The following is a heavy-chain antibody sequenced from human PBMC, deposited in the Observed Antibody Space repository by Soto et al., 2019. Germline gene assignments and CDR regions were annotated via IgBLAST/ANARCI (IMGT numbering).Heavy chain of an antibody. V-gene: IGHV5-51*01. Sequence: GQSLKSSCEGCVFTFTSYWMAWVLQLPGKGLDWMGIIYPGDSDTRYSPSFQGQVTISADKSISTAYLQWSSLKASDTAMYYCARQSGSSGCPDYWGQATLVTVSS. D-gene: IGHD6-19*01. CDR2: IYPGDSDT. CDR1: VFTFTSYW. J-gene: IGHJ4*02. CDR3: ARQSGSSGCPDY.